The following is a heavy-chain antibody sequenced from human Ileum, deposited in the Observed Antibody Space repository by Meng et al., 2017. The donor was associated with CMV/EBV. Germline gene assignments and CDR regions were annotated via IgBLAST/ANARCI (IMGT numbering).Heavy chain of an antibody. V-gene: IGHV1-2*06. CDR1: GYSFSAYS. CDR3: TRQIVLASQSRDY. Sequence: SGYSFSAYSIHWVRQAPGQGLEWMGRINPVNGATNFAPKFQGRVAITADLSIKTAYLELSSLTSHDTAVYFCTRQIVLASQSRDYWGQGSLVTVSS. J-gene: IGHJ4*02. D-gene: IGHD2/OR15-2a*01. CDR2: INPVNGAT.